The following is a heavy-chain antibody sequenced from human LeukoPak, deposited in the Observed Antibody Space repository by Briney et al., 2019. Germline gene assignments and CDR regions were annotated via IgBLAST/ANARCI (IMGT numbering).Heavy chain of an antibody. CDR2: ISSSSYI. J-gene: IGHJ6*02. CDR3: ARGDSGYDLYYYGMDV. D-gene: IGHD5-12*01. V-gene: IGHV3-21*01. CDR1: GFTFSSYS. Sequence: GGSLRLSCAASGFTFSSYSMNWVRQAPGKGLEWVSSISSSSYIYYADSVKGRFTISRDNAKNSLYLQMNSLRAEDTAVYYCARGDSGYDLYYYGMDVWGQGTTVTVSS.